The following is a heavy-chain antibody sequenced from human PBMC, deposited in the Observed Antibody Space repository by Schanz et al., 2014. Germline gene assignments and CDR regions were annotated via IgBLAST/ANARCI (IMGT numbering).Heavy chain of an antibody. CDR2: IWYDGSNK. D-gene: IGHD2-2*01. V-gene: IGHV3-33*08. Sequence: QERLVESGGGVVQPGRSLRLSCAASGFIFSNYGMHWVRQAPGKGLEWVAVIWYDGSNKYYADSVKGRFTISRDNSKNTLYLQMNSLRAEDTAVYYCARGGFFDSTSFDSWGQGTLVTVSS. J-gene: IGHJ4*02. CDR3: ARGGFFDSTSFDS. CDR1: GFIFSNYG.